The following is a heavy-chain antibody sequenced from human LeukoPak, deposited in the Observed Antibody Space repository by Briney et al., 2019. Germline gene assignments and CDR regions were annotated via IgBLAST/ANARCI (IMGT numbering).Heavy chain of an antibody. CDR1: GSTFRNHW. D-gene: IGHD6-6*01. J-gene: IGHJ4*02. Sequence: PGGSLRLSCAASGSTFRNHWMHWVRQTPGKGLVWVSRISSDGSSTTYADSVKGRFTISRDNAKNTLYLQMNNLRAEDTAVYYCARDQRVTGRPDIDYWGQGTLVIVSS. V-gene: IGHV3-74*03. CDR3: ARDQRVTGRPDIDY. CDR2: ISSDGSST.